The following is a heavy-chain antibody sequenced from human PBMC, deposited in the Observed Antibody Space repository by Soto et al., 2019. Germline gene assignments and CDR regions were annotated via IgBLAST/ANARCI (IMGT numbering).Heavy chain of an antibody. Sequence: SVKVSCKASGGTFSSYTISWVRQAPGQGLEWMGRIIPILGIANYAQKFQGRVTITADKSTSTAYMELSSLRSEDTAVYYCARDYILRGISSWYVYWGQGTLVTVSS. D-gene: IGHD6-13*01. V-gene: IGHV1-69*04. CDR1: GGTFSSYT. CDR3: ARDYILRGISSWYVY. J-gene: IGHJ4*02. CDR2: IIPILGIA.